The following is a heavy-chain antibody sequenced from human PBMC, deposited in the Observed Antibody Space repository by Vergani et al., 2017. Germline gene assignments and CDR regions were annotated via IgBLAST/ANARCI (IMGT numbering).Heavy chain of an antibody. CDR2: INHSGST. Sequence: QVQLQQWGAGLLKPSETLSLTCAVYGGSFSGYYWSWIRQPPGKGLEWIGEINHSGSTNYNPSLKSRVTISVDTSKNQFSLKLSSVTAADTAVYYCARGRMKVVPAARVYYYGMDVWGQGTTVTVS. CDR3: ARGRMKVVPAARVYYYGMDV. CDR1: GGSFSGYY. J-gene: IGHJ6*02. V-gene: IGHV4-34*01. D-gene: IGHD2-2*01.